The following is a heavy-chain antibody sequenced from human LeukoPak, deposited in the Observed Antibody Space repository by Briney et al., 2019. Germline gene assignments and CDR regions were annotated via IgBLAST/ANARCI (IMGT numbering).Heavy chain of an antibody. CDR2: ISAYNGNT. Sequence: ASVKVSCKASGYPFKSYGITWVRQAPGQGLEWMGWISAYNGNTNYAQNLQGRVTITADESTSTAYMELSSLRSEDTAVYYCARDRRYYYDSSGSIGSYSVNWFDPWGQGTLVTVSS. CDR3: ARDRRYYYDSSGSIGSYSVNWFDP. V-gene: IGHV1-18*01. J-gene: IGHJ5*02. CDR1: GYPFKSYG. D-gene: IGHD3-22*01.